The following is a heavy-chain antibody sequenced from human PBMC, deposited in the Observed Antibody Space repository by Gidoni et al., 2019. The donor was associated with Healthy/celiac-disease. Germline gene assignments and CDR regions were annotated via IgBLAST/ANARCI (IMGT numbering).Heavy chain of an antibody. D-gene: IGHD1-26*01. Sequence: QVQLVQSGAEVKKPGASVKVSCKASGSPFTSYGISWVRQAPGQGLEWMGRISAYNGNTNYAQKLQGRVTMTTDTSTSTAYMELRSLRSDDTAVYYCARDRKTAKWEPNDYWGQGTLVTVSS. J-gene: IGHJ4*02. CDR3: ARDRKTAKWEPNDY. CDR1: GSPFTSYG. CDR2: ISAYNGNT. V-gene: IGHV1-18*01.